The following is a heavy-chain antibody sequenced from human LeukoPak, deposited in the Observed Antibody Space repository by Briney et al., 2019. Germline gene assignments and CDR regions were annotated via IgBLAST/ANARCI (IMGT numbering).Heavy chain of an antibody. D-gene: IGHD6-13*01. V-gene: IGHV3-7*01. CDR3: ARDGTAAGLYFDL. CDR2: IRQDGSEK. J-gene: IGHJ4*01. CDR1: GFMFNDHW. Sequence: GGSLRLSCEVCGFMFNDHWMNWARQAPGKGPECVASIRQDGSEKTYVDSVKGRFTISRDNTKNSLSLQLKGLRAEDTAVYYCARDGTAAGLYFDLWGQGTLVTV.